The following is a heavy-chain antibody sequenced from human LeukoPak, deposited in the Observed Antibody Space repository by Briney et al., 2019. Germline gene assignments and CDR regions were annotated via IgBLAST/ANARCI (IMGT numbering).Heavy chain of an antibody. V-gene: IGHV1-2*02. Sequence: ASVKVSCKASGYTFTGYYMHWVRQAPGQGLEWMGWINPDSGGTNYAQKYQGRVTMTTDTSTSTAYMEVRSLRSDDTAVYYCARARLVRGWFDSWGQGTLVTVSS. CDR1: GYTFTGYY. CDR3: ARARLVRGWFDS. D-gene: IGHD2-2*01. CDR2: INPDSGGT. J-gene: IGHJ5*01.